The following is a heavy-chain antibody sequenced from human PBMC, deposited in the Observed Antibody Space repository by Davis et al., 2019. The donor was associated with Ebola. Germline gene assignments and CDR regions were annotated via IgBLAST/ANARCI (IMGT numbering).Heavy chain of an antibody. CDR2: INPNSGGT. CDR1: GYTFTGYY. D-gene: IGHD3-3*01. Sequence: ASVKVSCKASGYTFTGYYMHWVRQAPGQGLEWMGWINPNSGGTNYAQKFQGRVTMTRDTSISTAYMELSRLRSDDTAAYYCARDSYYDFWSGYYTNNYGMDVWGQGTTVTVSS. J-gene: IGHJ6*02. CDR3: ARDSYYDFWSGYYTNNYGMDV. V-gene: IGHV1-2*02.